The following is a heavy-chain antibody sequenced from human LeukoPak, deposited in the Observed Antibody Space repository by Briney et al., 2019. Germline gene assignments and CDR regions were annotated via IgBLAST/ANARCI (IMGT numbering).Heavy chain of an antibody. V-gene: IGHV3-53*01. J-gene: IGHJ4*02. CDR2: IYSGGST. D-gene: IGHD6-13*01. Sequence: PGGSLRLSCAASGFTVSSNYMSWVRQAPGKGLEWVSVIYSGGSTYYADSVKGRFTISRDNAKSSLYLQMNSLRADDTAVYYCARDRGGIAAAGTITDYWGQGTLVTVSS. CDR1: GFTVSSNY. CDR3: ARDRGGIAAAGTITDY.